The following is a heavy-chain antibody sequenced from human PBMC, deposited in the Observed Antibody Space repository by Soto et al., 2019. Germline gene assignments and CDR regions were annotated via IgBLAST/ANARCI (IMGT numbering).Heavy chain of an antibody. CDR3: AREIVTAGGNNYFDP. J-gene: IGHJ5*02. CDR2: VYHTGDT. CDR1: AATPAPTHP. Sequence: PPEPLPLTCGASAATPAPTHPRSRVRPSPGRGLEWIGNVYHTGDTNFNPSLQSRVTFSVDKSNNQFSLRLTSVMAADTAVYFCAREIVTAGGNNYFDPWGPGTLVTVSS. D-gene: IGHD2-21*02. V-gene: IGHV4-4*01.